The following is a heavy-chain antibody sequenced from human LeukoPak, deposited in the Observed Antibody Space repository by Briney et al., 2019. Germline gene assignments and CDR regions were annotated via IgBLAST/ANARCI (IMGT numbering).Heavy chain of an antibody. CDR1: GFTFSSYD. D-gene: IGHD6-19*01. CDR2: ISRTSSTI. V-gene: IGHV3-48*04. CDR3: ARRPLSSGPYYYGMDV. Sequence: GGSLRLSCAASGFTFSSYDMNWVRQAPGKGLEWVSYISRTSSTIYYADSVKGRFTISRDNAKNSLFLQMNSLRAEDTAVYYCARRPLSSGPYYYGMDVWGQGTMVTVSS. J-gene: IGHJ6*02.